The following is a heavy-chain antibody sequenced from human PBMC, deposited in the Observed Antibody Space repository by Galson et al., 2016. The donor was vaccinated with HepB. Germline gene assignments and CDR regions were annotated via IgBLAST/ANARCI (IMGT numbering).Heavy chain of an antibody. V-gene: IGHV1-18*01. CDR1: GYTFRRYS. D-gene: IGHD3-16*02. CDR3: ARDAYDYVWGTYRAQAEIDY. J-gene: IGHJ4*02. CDR2: ISAYNGNT. Sequence: SVKVSCKASGYTFRRYSITWVRQAPGQGLEWMGWISAYNGNTNYAQKVQGRVTMTTEPSTSPAYMERRSLRSDDTAVYYCARDAYDYVWGTYRAQAEIDYWGQGTLVTVSS.